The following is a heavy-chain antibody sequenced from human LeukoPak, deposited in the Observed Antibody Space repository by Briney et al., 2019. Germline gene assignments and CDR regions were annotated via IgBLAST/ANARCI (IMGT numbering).Heavy chain of an antibody. V-gene: IGHV4-59*01. D-gene: IGHD2-2*01. Sequence: SETLSLTCTVSGGSISSYYWSWIRQPPGKGLEWIGYIYYSGSTNYNPSLKSRVTISVDTSKNRFSLKLSSVTAADTAVYYCARVGDIVVVPAAVYFDYWGQGTLVTVSS. CDR2: IYYSGST. CDR1: GGSISSYY. J-gene: IGHJ4*02. CDR3: ARVGDIVVVPAAVYFDY.